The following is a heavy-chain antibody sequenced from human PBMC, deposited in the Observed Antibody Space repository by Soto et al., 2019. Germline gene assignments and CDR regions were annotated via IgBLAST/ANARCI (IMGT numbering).Heavy chain of an antibody. Sequence: ASVKVSCKASGYTFTSYGISWVRQAPGQGLEWMGLISAYNGNTNYAQKLQGRVTMTTDTSTSTAYMELRSLRSDDTAVYYCARDFPWSYDFWSGCYGSDYWGQGTLVTVYS. CDR1: GYTFTSYG. D-gene: IGHD3-3*01. CDR2: ISAYNGNT. J-gene: IGHJ4*02. CDR3: ARDFPWSYDFWSGCYGSDY. V-gene: IGHV1-18*01.